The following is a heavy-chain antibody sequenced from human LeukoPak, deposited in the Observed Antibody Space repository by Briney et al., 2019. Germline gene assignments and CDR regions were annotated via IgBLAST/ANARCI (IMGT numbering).Heavy chain of an antibody. CDR2: INHSGST. CDR1: GGSFSGYY. J-gene: IGHJ4*02. Sequence: SETLSLTCAVYGGSFSGYYWSWIRQPPGKGLEWIGEINHSGSTNYNPSLKSRVTISVDTSKNQFSLKLSSVTAADTAVYYCARGRVLRYCSGGSCYWNDYRGQGTLVTVSS. V-gene: IGHV4-34*01. CDR3: ARGRVLRYCSGGSCYWNDY. D-gene: IGHD2-15*01.